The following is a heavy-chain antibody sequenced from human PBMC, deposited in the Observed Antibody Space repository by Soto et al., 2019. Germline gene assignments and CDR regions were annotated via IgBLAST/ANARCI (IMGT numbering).Heavy chain of an antibody. CDR2: IIPIFGTA. CDR1: GGTFSSYA. J-gene: IGHJ5*02. D-gene: IGHD3-22*01. V-gene: IGHV1-69*13. CDR3: ARGDGITMIVGNNWFDP. Sequence: QVHLVQSGAEVKEPGASVRVSCKASGGTFSSYAISWVRQAPGQGLEWMGGIIPIFGTANYAQKFQGRVTITADESTSTAYMELSSLRSEDTAVYYCARGDGITMIVGNNWFDPWGQGTLVTVSS.